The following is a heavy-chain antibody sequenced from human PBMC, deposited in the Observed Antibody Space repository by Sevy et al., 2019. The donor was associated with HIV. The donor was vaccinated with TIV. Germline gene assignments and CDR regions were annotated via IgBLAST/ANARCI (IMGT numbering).Heavy chain of an antibody. CDR3: ARDKGQGWFDP. CDR1: GFTFSDYF. CDR2: ISSAHSAT. J-gene: IGHJ5*02. Sequence: GGSLRLSCEASGFTFSDYFMSWIRQAPGKGLEWISYISSAHSATHYADSVKGRFAISRDNAKNSLYLQMNSLKAEDTAMYYCARDKGQGWFDPWGQGTLVTVSS. V-gene: IGHV3-11*01.